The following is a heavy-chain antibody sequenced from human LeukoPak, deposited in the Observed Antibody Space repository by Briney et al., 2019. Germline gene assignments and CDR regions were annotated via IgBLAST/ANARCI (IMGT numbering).Heavy chain of an antibody. CDR1: GGSISSYY. J-gene: IGHJ4*02. V-gene: IGHV4-59*01. D-gene: IGHD3-3*01. CDR2: IYYSGST. Sequence: PSETLSLTCTVSGGSISSYYWSWIRQPPGKGLEWIGYIYYSGSTNYNPSLKSRVTISVDTSKNQFSLKLSSVTAADTAVYYCARDSGGDNNYDFWSGSEYYFDYWGQGTLVTVSS. CDR3: ARDSGGDNNYDFWSGSEYYFDY.